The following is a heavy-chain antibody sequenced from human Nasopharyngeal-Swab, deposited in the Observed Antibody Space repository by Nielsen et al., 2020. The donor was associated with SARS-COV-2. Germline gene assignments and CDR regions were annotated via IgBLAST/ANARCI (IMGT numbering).Heavy chain of an antibody. Sequence: SETLSLTCSLKGVSFSGYHWGWIRKSPGKRLEWIGDITRSGNTNYNPALKSRVIMSVATSKDEFSLKLTSVTAAETAIYFCARVNNGGGIVPASYSFFMDVWGKGTSVAVSS. CDR3: ARVNNGGGIVPASYSFFMDV. V-gene: IGHV4-34*01. J-gene: IGHJ6*03. CDR1: GVSFSGYH. D-gene: IGHD2-2*01. CDR2: ITRSGNT.